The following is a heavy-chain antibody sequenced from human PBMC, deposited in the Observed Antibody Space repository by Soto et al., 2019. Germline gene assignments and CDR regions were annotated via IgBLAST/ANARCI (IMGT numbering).Heavy chain of an antibody. CDR2: ISFNGGDA. Sequence: GSLRLSCSASGFPFSRFAIHWVRQAPGKGLVYVSGISFNGGDAYHADSVKGRFSISRDNSKNTVYLQMSSLRAEDTAVYYCVKDGAVTFSGWFFDYWGQGTPVTVSS. J-gene: IGHJ4*02. CDR1: GFPFSRFA. V-gene: IGHV3-64D*06. D-gene: IGHD4-4*01. CDR3: VKDGAVTFSGWFFDY.